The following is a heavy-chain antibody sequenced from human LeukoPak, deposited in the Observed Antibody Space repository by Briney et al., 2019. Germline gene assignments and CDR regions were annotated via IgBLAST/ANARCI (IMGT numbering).Heavy chain of an antibody. CDR3: AKTSNYYDSSDYHIDY. V-gene: IGHV3-23*01. CDR1: GFTFSSYW. CDR2: ISGSGDST. J-gene: IGHJ4*02. Sequence: GGSLRLSCAASGFTFSSYWMSWVRQAPGKGLEWVSSISGSGDSTYYADSVKGRFTISRDNSKNTLYLQMNSLRAEDTAVYYCAKTSNYYDSSDYHIDYWGQGTLVTVSS. D-gene: IGHD3-22*01.